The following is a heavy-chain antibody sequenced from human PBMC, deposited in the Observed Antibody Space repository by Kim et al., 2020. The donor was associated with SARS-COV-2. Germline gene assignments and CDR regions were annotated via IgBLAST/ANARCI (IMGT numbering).Heavy chain of an antibody. CDR1: GFTFSAYY. V-gene: IGHV3-48*02. J-gene: IGHJ3*02. CDR2: ITKSSTTI. Sequence: GGSLRLSCATSGFTFSAYYMNWVRQAPGKGLEWLSFITKSSTTIYYADSVEGRFTISRDNAKNSLFLQMNSLRDEDTALYYCVRDRMGGAFDMWGQGTMV. CDR3: VRDRMGGAFDM. D-gene: IGHD3-16*01.